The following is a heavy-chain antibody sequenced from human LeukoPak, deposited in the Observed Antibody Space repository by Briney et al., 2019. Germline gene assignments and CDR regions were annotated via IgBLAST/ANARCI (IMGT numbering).Heavy chain of an antibody. J-gene: IGHJ3*02. Sequence: SETLSLTCAVYGGSFSGYYWSWIRQPPGKGLERIGEINHSGSTNYNPSLKSRVTISVDTSKNQFSLKLSSVTAADTAVYYCARGGRDNWNSAPGGFDIWGQGTMVTVSS. CDR2: INHSGST. D-gene: IGHD1-7*01. CDR3: ARGGRDNWNSAPGGFDI. V-gene: IGHV4-34*01. CDR1: GGSFSGYY.